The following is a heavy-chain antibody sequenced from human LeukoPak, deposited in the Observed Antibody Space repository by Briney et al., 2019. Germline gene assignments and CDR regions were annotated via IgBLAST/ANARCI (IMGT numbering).Heavy chain of an antibody. CDR1: GFIFNNYG. CDR3: AKGGSGYFADL. CDR2: ISNDGGGT. Sequence: GGSLRLSCAASGFIFNNYGLIWVRQAPGKGLQWVSAISNDGGGTTYADFVKGRFTISRDDSKNTLFLQMSSLRAEDTALYYCAKGGSGYFADLWGQGTLVTVSS. J-gene: IGHJ5*02. D-gene: IGHD3-22*01. V-gene: IGHV3-23*01.